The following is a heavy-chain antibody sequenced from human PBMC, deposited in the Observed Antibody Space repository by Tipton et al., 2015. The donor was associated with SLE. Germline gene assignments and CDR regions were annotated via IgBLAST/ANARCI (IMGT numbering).Heavy chain of an antibody. CDR3: ARDDPDFWAFDI. CDR2: IYYSGNT. D-gene: IGHD3-3*01. Sequence: TLSLTCTVSGGSISSHYWSWIRQPPGKGLEWIGYIYYSGNTNYNPSLKSRVTISIDTSKNQFSLKLSSVTAADTAVYYCARDDPDFWAFDIWGQGTMVTVSS. V-gene: IGHV4-59*11. J-gene: IGHJ3*02. CDR1: GGSISSHY.